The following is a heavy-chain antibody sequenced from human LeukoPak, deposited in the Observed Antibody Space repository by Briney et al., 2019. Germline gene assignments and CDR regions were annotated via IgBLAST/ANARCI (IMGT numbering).Heavy chain of an antibody. Sequence: SETLSLTCAVYGGSFSGYNWSWIRQPPGKGLEWIGEINHSGSTNYNPSLKSRVTISVDTSKNQFSLKLSSVTAADTAVYYCSREDAALSYYFDYWGQGTLVTVSS. CDR1: GGSFSGYN. V-gene: IGHV4-34*01. J-gene: IGHJ4*02. CDR2: INHSGST. D-gene: IGHD2-15*01. CDR3: SREDAALSYYFDY.